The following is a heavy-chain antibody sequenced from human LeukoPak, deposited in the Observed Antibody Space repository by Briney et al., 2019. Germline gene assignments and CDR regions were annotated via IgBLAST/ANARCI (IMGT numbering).Heavy chain of an antibody. CDR3: ARGKEFVPPQAVAATGNWFDP. CDR2: IYYSGST. D-gene: IGHD2-15*01. J-gene: IGHJ5*02. V-gene: IGHV4-61*05. CDR1: GGSISSSSYY. Sequence: SETLSLTCTVSGGSISSSSYYWGWIRQPPGKGLEWIGYIYYSGSTNYNPSLKSRVTISVDTSKNQFSLKLSSVTAADTAVYYCARGKEFVPPQAVAATGNWFDPWGQGTLVTVSS.